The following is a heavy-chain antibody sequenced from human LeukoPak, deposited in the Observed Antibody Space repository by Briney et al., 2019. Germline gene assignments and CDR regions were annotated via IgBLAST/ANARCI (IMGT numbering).Heavy chain of an antibody. D-gene: IGHD6-13*01. Sequence: ASVTVSCTASGYTFTSYGISWVRQAPGQGLEWMGWISAYNGNTNYAQKLQGRVTMTTDTSTSTAYMELRSLRSDDTAVYYCARVLAAAGAFDYWGQGTLVTVSS. J-gene: IGHJ4*02. CDR1: GYTFTSYG. V-gene: IGHV1-18*01. CDR2: ISAYNGNT. CDR3: ARVLAAAGAFDY.